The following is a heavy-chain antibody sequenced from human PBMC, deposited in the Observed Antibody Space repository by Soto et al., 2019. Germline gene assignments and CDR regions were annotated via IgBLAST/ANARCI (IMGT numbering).Heavy chain of an antibody. CDR2: INHSGTT. D-gene: IGHD2-2*02. J-gene: IGHJ4*02. V-gene: IGHV4-34*01. Sequence: SETLSLTCAVYGGSFSGYYWSWIRQPPGKGLEWIGEINHSGTTNYNPSLKSRVTISVDTSKNQFSLKLSSVTAADTAVYYCARGPGYCSSTCCDIRDAYYFDDWGQGTLVPVSS. CDR3: ARGPGYCSSTCCDIRDAYYFDD. CDR1: GGSFSGYY.